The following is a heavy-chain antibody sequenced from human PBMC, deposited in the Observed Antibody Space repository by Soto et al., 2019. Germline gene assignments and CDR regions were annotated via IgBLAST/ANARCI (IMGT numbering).Heavy chain of an antibody. J-gene: IGHJ5*02. CDR2: IHSSGTT. Sequence: PSETLSLTCTVSGGSISSYYWSWIREPPGKGLEWVAYIHSSGTTDYNPSLKSRVTISVLTSKNQFSLKLSSVTAADTAVYYCARAGEYCSGGRCYSSWFDPWGQGTLVTVSS. CDR3: ARAGEYCSGGRCYSSWFDP. V-gene: IGHV4-59*12. CDR1: GGSISSYY. D-gene: IGHD2-15*01.